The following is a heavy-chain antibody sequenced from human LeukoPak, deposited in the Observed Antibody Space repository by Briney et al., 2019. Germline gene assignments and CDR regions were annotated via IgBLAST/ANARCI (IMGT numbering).Heavy chain of an antibody. CDR1: GYTFTSYV. Sequence: ASVKVSCKASGYTFTSYVISWVRQAPGQGLEWMGWISAYNGNTNYAQKLQGRATMTTDTSTSTAYMELRSLRSDDTAVYYCARVGYDSSGYYYVYFDYWGQGTLVTVSS. CDR2: ISAYNGNT. CDR3: ARVGYDSSGYYYVYFDY. D-gene: IGHD3-22*01. V-gene: IGHV1-18*01. J-gene: IGHJ4*02.